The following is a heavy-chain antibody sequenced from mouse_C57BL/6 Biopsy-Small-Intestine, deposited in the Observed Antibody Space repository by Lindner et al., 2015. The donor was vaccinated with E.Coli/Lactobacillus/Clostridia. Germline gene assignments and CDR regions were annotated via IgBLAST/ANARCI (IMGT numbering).Heavy chain of an antibody. V-gene: IGHV1-42*01. D-gene: IGHD3-1*01. CDR1: GYSFTGYY. CDR3: ARGLEGFAY. J-gene: IGHJ3*01. Sequence: VQLQESGPELVKPGASVKISCKASGYSFTGYYMNWVKQSPEKSLEWIGEINPSTGGTTYNQKFKAKATLTVDKSSSTAYMQLKSLTSEDSAVYYCARGLEGFAYWGQGTLVTVSA. CDR2: INPSTGGT.